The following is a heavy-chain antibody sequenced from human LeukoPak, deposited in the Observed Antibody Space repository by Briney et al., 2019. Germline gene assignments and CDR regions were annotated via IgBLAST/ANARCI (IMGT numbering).Heavy chain of an antibody. CDR2: ISSDRGST. D-gene: IGHD6-19*01. V-gene: IGHV3-64D*06. CDR1: GFIFSNYV. Sequence: GGSLSLSCSASGFIFSNYVMYWVRQAPGKGLEYVSAISSDRGSTYYADSVKGRFTISRDNSKNTLYLQMSSLRVEDTAVYYCVKSSSAWYMGVGDYWGQGTLVTVSS. CDR3: VKSSSAWYMGVGDY. J-gene: IGHJ4*02.